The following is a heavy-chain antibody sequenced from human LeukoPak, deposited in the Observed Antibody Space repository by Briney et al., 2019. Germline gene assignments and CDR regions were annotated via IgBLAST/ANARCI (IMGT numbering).Heavy chain of an antibody. CDR1: GGSFSGYY. CDR3: ARVGTGGYNS. J-gene: IGHJ4*02. CDR2: INHSGST. V-gene: IGHV4-34*01. D-gene: IGHD5-24*01. Sequence: SETLSLTCAVYGGSFSGYYLSWIRQPPGKGLEWIGEINHSGSTNYNPSLKSRVTISVDTSKNQFSLKLSSVTAADTAVYYCARVGTGGYNSWGQGSLVTVSS.